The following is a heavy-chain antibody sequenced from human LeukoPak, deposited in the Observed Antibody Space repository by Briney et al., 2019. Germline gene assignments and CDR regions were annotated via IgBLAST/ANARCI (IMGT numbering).Heavy chain of an antibody. D-gene: IGHD2-2*03. CDR1: GFTFSNFW. Sequence: GGSLRLSCAASGFTFSNFWMHWVRQAPEMGLVWVSRINTDGSRTNSVKGRFTISRDNAKNSLYLQMNSLRAEDTAVYYCEKDLGYCSSTSCSVAFDIWGQGTMVTVSS. V-gene: IGHV3-74*01. CDR2: INTDGSRT. J-gene: IGHJ3*02. CDR3: EKDLGYCSSTSCSVAFDI.